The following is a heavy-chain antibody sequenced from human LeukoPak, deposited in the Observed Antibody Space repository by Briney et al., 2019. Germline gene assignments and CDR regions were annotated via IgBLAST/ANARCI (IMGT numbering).Heavy chain of an antibody. Sequence: GGSLRLSCAASGFTFSSYSMNWVRQAPGKGLEWVSYISSSSSTIYYADSVKGRFTISRDNAKNSLYLQMNSLRAEDTAVYYCARDPPVALAPPNDYWGQGTLVTVFS. CDR1: GFTFSSYS. CDR2: ISSSSSTI. J-gene: IGHJ4*02. D-gene: IGHD2-15*01. CDR3: ARDPPVALAPPNDY. V-gene: IGHV3-48*01.